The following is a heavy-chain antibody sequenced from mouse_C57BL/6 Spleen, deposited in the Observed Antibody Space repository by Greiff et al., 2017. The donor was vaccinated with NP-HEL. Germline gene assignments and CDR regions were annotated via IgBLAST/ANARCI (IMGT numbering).Heavy chain of an antibody. V-gene: IGHV1-82*01. CDR2: IYPGDGDT. CDR1: GYAFSSSW. D-gene: IGHD2-4*01. J-gene: IGHJ2*01. CDR3: ARTDSLTFDY. Sequence: QVQLQQSGPELVKPGASVKISCKASGYAFSSSWMNWVKQRPGKGLEWIGRIYPGDGDTNYNGKFKGKATLTADKSSSTAYMQLSSLTSEDSAVYFCARTDSLTFDYWGQGTTLTVSS.